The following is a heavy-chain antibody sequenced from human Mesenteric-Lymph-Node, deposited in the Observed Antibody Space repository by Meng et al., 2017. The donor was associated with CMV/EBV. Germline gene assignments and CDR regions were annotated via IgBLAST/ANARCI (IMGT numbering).Heavy chain of an antibody. CDR1: GYTFTSYG. Sequence: ASVKVSCKASGYTFTSYGISWVRQAPGQGLEWMGWINPNSGATNYAQKFQGRVTMTRDTSISTAYMELSRLRSDDTAVYYCARDYYDPQYFDYWGQGTLVTVSS. CDR3: ARDYYDPQYFDY. J-gene: IGHJ4*02. CDR2: INPNSGAT. V-gene: IGHV1-2*02. D-gene: IGHD3-22*01.